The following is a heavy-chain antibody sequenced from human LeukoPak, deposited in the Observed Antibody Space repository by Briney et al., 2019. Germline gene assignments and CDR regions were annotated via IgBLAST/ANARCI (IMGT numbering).Heavy chain of an antibody. J-gene: IGHJ4*02. CDR2: NYYSGST. D-gene: IGHD3-3*01. Sequence: PSETLSLTCTVSGGSISSYYWSWIRQPPGKGLEWIGYNYYSGSTNYNPSLKSRVTISIDTSQNKFSLKLRSVTAADTAMYYCARGKYYGDSDFWGQGTLVIVSS. CDR1: GGSISSYY. V-gene: IGHV4-59*01. CDR3: ARGKYYGDSDF.